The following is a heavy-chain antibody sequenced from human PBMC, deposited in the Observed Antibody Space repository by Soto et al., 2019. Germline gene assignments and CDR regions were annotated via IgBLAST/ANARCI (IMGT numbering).Heavy chain of an antibody. CDR2: ISSSSSTI. D-gene: IGHD3-3*01. CDR3: AREGILEWLLDY. Sequence: PGGSLRLSCAASGFTFSSYSMNWVRQAPGKGLEWASYISSSSSTIYYADSVKGRFTISRDNAKNSLYLQMNSLRAEDTAVYYCAREGILEWLLDYWGQGTLVTVSS. J-gene: IGHJ4*02. V-gene: IGHV3-48*01. CDR1: GFTFSSYS.